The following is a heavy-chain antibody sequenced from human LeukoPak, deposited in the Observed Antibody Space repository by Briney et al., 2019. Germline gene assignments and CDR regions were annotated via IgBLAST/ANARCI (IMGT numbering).Heavy chain of an antibody. D-gene: IGHD3-16*02. CDR3: AREGPGIPSRSTTFDY. V-gene: IGHV3-74*03. CDR1: GFTFNKYW. CDR2: INTDGSST. J-gene: IGHJ4*02. Sequence: GGSLRLSCAASGFTFNKYWMHWVRQAPGKGLVWVSRINTDGSSTTYADSVKGRFTTSRDNSKNTLYLEMNSLRAEDTAVYFCAREGPGIPSRSTTFDYWGQGTLVTVSS.